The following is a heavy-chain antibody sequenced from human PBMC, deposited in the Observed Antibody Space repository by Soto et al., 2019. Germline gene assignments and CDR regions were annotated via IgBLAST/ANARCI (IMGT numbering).Heavy chain of an antibody. D-gene: IGHD2-2*01. Sequence: EVQLLESGGGLVQPGGSLRLSCAASGFTFSSYGMSWVRQAPGKGLEWVSTISNSGGRTYYADSMKGRFAISRDNSKNTLYLQMTSLRPEDTAVYYCASSSSVLLPTAMTGWFDPWGQGSLVTVSS. CDR1: GFTFSSYG. V-gene: IGHV3-23*01. CDR2: ISNSGGRT. J-gene: IGHJ5*02. CDR3: ASSSSVLLPTAMTGWFDP.